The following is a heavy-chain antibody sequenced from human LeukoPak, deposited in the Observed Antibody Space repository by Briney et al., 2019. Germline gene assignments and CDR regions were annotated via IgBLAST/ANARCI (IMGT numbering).Heavy chain of an antibody. CDR3: ARGRMIVVVVAAYFDL. Sequence: PSETLSLTCAVYGGSFSGYYWSWIRQPPGKGLEWIGEINHSGSTNYNPSLKSRVTISVDTSKNQFSLKLSSVTAADTAVYYCARGRMIVVVVAAYFDLWGRGTLVTVSS. V-gene: IGHV4-34*01. J-gene: IGHJ2*01. D-gene: IGHD2-15*01. CDR2: INHSGST. CDR1: GGSFSGYY.